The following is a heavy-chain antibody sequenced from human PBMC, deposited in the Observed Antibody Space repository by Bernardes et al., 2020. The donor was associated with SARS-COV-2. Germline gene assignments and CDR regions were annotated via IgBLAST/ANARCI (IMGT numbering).Heavy chain of an antibody. CDR2: ISGSGATT. Sequence: GGSLRLSCSASGFTFSSYSMHWVRQAPGKGLEWVSYISGSGATTFYSDSVKGRFTISRDNSKNTLFLQMNDLRADDTAVYYCANNGYSYGYSLWWGQGSLLTVSS. CDR3: ANNGYSYGYSLW. J-gene: IGHJ4*02. V-gene: IGHV3-23*01. D-gene: IGHD5-18*01. CDR1: GFTFSSYS.